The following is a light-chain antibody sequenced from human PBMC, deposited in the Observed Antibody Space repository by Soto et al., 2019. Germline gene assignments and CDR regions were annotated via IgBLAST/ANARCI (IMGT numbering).Light chain of an antibody. CDR1: KLGDKY. Sequence: SYELIQPPSVSVSPGQTASITCSGDKLGDKYACWYQQKPGQSPVLVIYQDSKRPSGIPERFSGSNSGNTATLTIGGTQAMDEADYYCQAWDSSTYVFGTGTKVTVL. J-gene: IGLJ1*01. V-gene: IGLV3-1*01. CDR2: QDS. CDR3: QAWDSSTYV.